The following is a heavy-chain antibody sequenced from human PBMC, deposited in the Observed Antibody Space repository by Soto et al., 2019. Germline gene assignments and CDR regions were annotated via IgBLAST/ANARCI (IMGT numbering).Heavy chain of an antibody. V-gene: IGHV3-9*01. CDR1: GVNFAKYA. Sequence: EVQLVESGGGLVQPGGSLRLSCTASGVNFAKYAMNWVRPAPGRGLEWVSGINWNSGTLDYADSVKGRFTISRDNARKSVYLQLHRVSAADTPSHDCGKNGDYGDNAGGLGEAYAVWAPGPMVSVSS. D-gene: IGHD4-17*01. CDR2: INWNSGTL. J-gene: IGHJ3*01. CDR3: GKNGDYGDNAGGLGEAYAV.